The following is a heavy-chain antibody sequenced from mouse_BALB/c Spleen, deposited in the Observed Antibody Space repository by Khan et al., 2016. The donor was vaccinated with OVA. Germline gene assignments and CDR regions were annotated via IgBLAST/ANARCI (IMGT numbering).Heavy chain of an antibody. D-gene: IGHD4-1*01. J-gene: IGHJ3*01. CDR3: AREASSWDFSFPD. Sequence: VRLQQSGPELVEPGASVKMSCKASGYTFTNYVIHWVKQKPGQGLEWIGYINPDNAGTRYNEKFKGKATLTSDLSSTSAYMELLSLTSADSAGYCGAREASSWDFSFPDWGQGTLVTVSA. CDR2: INPDNAGT. CDR1: GYTFTNYV. V-gene: IGHV1S136*01.